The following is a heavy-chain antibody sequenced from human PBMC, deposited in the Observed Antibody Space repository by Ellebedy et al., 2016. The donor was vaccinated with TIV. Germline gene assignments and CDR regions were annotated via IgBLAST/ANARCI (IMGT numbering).Heavy chain of an antibody. CDR1: GGSMSNYY. CDR2: IYYSGST. CDR3: ARHFGGYADWPVIGY. V-gene: IGHV4-59*08. J-gene: IGHJ4*02. Sequence: MPGGSLRLSCSVSGGSMSNYYWSWIRQSPGKGLEWIGYIYYSGSTNYNPSLRSRVTISIDTSKNQFSLRLASVTAADTAFYFCARHFGGYADWPVIGYWGQGTLVTVSS. D-gene: IGHD3-9*01.